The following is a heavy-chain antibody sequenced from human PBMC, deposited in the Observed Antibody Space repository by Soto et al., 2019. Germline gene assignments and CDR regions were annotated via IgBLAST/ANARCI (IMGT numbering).Heavy chain of an antibody. CDR2: IYYSGST. D-gene: IGHD3-16*01. Sequence: SETLSLTCPVSGGSISSYYWSWIRQPPGKGLEWVGYIYYSGSTNYNPSLKSRVTISVDTSKNQFSLKLSSVTAADTAVYYCARAGGSMDYYYYGMDVWGQGTTVTVSS. J-gene: IGHJ6*02. CDR3: ARAGGSMDYYYYGMDV. V-gene: IGHV4-59*01. CDR1: GGSISSYY.